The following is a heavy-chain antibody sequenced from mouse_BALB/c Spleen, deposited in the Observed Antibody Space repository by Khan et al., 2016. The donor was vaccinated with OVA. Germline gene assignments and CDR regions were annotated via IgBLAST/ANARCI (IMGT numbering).Heavy chain of an antibody. J-gene: IGHJ1*01. D-gene: IGHD6-1*01. CDR3: VRPSDDPRNIDG. CDR2: ITPANGNT. Sequence: VQLQQSGAELVKPGASVKLSCTASGFNFKDTYIHWVKRRPEQGLEWIGRITPANGNTEYDPKFQGKATMRADKSSNTAYMQLSSLKSGDTAVYYCVRPSDDPRNIDGWGAGTTVTVSS. CDR1: GFNFKDTY. V-gene: IGHV14-3*02.